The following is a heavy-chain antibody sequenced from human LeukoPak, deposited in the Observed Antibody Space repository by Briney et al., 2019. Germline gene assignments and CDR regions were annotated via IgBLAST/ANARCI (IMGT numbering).Heavy chain of an antibody. Sequence: GGSLRLSCAASGFTFSSYWMTWVRQAPGKGLEWVSVIHSGGSTYYADSVKGRFTISRDNSKNTLYLQMNSLRAEDTAVYYCAGSIAAAGDYWGQGTLVSVSS. V-gene: IGHV3-53*01. CDR2: IHSGGST. J-gene: IGHJ4*02. CDR1: GFTFSSYW. CDR3: AGSIAAAGDY. D-gene: IGHD6-13*01.